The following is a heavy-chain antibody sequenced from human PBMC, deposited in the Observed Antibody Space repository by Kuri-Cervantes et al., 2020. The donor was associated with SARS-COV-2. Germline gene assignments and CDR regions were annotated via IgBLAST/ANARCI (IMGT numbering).Heavy chain of an antibody. J-gene: IGHJ4*02. D-gene: IGHD6-13*01. CDR2: IYYSGST. V-gene: IGHV4-59*01. CDR1: GGSISSYY. Sequence: SETLSLTCTVSGGSISSYYWSWIRQPPGKGLEWIGYIYYSGSTNYNPSLKSRVTISVDMSKNQFSLKLSSVTAADTAVYYCARVGEYSSSLDYWGQGTLVTVSS. CDR3: ARVGEYSSSLDY.